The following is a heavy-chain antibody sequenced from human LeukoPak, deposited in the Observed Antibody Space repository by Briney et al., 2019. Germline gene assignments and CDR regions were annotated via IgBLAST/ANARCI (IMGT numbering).Heavy chain of an antibody. J-gene: IGHJ5*02. CDR2: IYTSGST. D-gene: IGHD2-8*02. CDR1: GGSISSYY. Sequence: SETLSLTCTVSGGSISSYYWSWIRQPAGKGLEWIGRIYTSGSTNYNPSLKSRVTMSVDASKNQFSLKLSSVTAADTAVYYCARVLKPGNWFDPWGQGTLVTVSS. CDR3: ARVLKPGNWFDP. V-gene: IGHV4-4*07.